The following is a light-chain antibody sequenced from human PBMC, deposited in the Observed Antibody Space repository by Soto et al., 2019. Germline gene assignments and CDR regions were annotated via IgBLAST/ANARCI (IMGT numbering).Light chain of an antibody. CDR1: QSISSW. CDR3: QQYNSSPYG. CDR2: KAS. J-gene: IGKJ1*01. V-gene: IGKV1-5*03. Sequence: DIQMTQSPSTLSASVGDRVTITCRASQSISSWLAWYQQKPGKAPKLLLYKASRLESGVPSRFSGSGSGTEFTLTISSLQADDFATYYCQQYNSSPYGFGQGTKVEIK.